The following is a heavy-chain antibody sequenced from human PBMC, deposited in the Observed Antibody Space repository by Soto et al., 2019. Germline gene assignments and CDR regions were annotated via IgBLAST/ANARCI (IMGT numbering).Heavy chain of an antibody. J-gene: IGHJ4*02. D-gene: IGHD6-19*01. CDR2: IWYDGSNK. V-gene: IGHV3-33*01. Sequence: VAVIWYDGSNKYYADSVKGRFTISRDNSKNTLYLQMNSLRAEDTAVYYCARDMMDSGWYGGVYYFDYWGQGTLVTVSS. CDR3: ARDMMDSGWYGGVYYFDY.